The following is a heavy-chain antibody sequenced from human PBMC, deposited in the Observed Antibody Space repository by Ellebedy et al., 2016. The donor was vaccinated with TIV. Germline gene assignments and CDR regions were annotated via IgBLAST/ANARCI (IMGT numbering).Heavy chain of an antibody. CDR2: ISSRSSTI. D-gene: IGHD4-17*01. CDR1: GFTFSNYN. Sequence: GESLKISCAASGFTFSNYNMNWVRQAPGKGLEWISSISSRSSTIYYADSVKGRFTISRDNAKNSLYLQMDSLRAEDTAVYYWERAGTTTVKTVDYWGQGTLVTVSS. V-gene: IGHV3-48*01. CDR3: ERAGTTTVKTVDY. J-gene: IGHJ4*02.